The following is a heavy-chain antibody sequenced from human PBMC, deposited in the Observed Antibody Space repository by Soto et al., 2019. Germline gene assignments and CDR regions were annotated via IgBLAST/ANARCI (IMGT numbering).Heavy chain of an antibody. Sequence: EVQLVESGGGLVKPGGSLRLSCAASGFTFSNAWMSWVRQAPGKGLEWVGRIKNKTDGGTTDYAAPVKGRFTISREDSNNAVSLEMNRPQTEDKVVFFCTTDVPPTYYYSSGYYHYLGQGTLVTVSS. CDR3: TTDVPPTYYYSSGYYHY. CDR2: IKNKTDGGTT. D-gene: IGHD3-22*01. CDR1: GFTFSNAW. V-gene: IGHV3-15*01. J-gene: IGHJ4*02.